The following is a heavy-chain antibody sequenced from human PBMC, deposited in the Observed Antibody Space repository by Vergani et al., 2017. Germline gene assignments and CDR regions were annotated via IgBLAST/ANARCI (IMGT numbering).Heavy chain of an antibody. D-gene: IGHD3-10*01. J-gene: IGHJ5*02. Sequence: EVQLLQSGGGVIQPGGSVRLSCAASGFTFSACPMTWVRQAPGKGLEWVSAISARYTSTYYADSVKGRFTISRDNSKNTLYLQMNSLRAEDTAVYYCAKRGLYGSGSYGNWFDPWGQGTLVTVSS. CDR2: ISARYTST. CDR1: GFTFSACP. CDR3: AKRGLYGSGSYGNWFDP. V-gene: IGHV3-23*01.